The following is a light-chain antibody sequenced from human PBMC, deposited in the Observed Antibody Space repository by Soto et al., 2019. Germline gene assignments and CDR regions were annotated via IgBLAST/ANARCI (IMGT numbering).Light chain of an antibody. CDR3: CSYTTSNTRQIV. CDR2: DVS. V-gene: IGLV2-14*01. J-gene: IGLJ1*01. Sequence: QSALTKPASVSGSAGQWISLSCTGTSSDVGGYNYVSWYQQHPGKAPKFMIYDVSNRPSGVSNRFSGSKSGNTASLTISGLQAEDEADYYCCSYTTSNTRQIVFGTGTKVTVL. CDR1: SSDVGGYNY.